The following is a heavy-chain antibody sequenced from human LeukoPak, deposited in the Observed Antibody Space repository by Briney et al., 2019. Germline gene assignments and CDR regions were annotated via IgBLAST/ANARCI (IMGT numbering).Heavy chain of an antibody. V-gene: IGHV1-18*01. CDR2: ISDYNGNT. D-gene: IGHD3-3*01. Sequence: ASVKVSCKASGYTFTSYGMSWVRQARGEGLEGMGWISDYNGNTNYAQKLQGRVTMTTDTATSADYMEQKSLRSDDTAVYYCARPAYDFWSGYPPRAYYYYYMAFWGKGTTVTVSS. CDR3: ARPAYDFWSGYPPRAYYYYYMAF. CDR1: GYTFTSYG. J-gene: IGHJ6*03.